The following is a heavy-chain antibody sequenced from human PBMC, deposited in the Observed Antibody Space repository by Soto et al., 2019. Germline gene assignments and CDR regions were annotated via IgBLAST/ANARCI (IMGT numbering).Heavy chain of an antibody. D-gene: IGHD1-1*01. Sequence: QITLKESGPPLVKPTQTLTLTCTFSGFSLTTSPMGVGWIRQPPGKALEWLVVLYWDDDKRYSPSLKSRLTITKDTSKNQVGHTMTNMDPLDTATYYCAHRLSGYSWNGRYFDYWGQGALVTVSS. CDR3: AHRLSGYSWNGRYFDY. CDR2: LYWDDDK. CDR1: GFSLTTSPMG. J-gene: IGHJ4*02. V-gene: IGHV2-5*02.